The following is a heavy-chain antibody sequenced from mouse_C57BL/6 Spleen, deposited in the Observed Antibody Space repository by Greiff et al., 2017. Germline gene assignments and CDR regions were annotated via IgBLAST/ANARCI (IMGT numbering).Heavy chain of an antibody. Sequence: VQLQQPGAELVRPGSSVKLSCKASGYTFTSYWMHWVKQRPIQGLEWIGNIDPSDSETHYNQKFKDKATLTVDKSSSTAYMQLSSLTSEDSAVYYCARGATTVVYWYFDVWGTGTTVTVSS. V-gene: IGHV1-52*01. CDR2: IDPSDSET. D-gene: IGHD1-1*01. CDR3: ARGATTVVYWYFDV. CDR1: GYTFTSYW. J-gene: IGHJ1*03.